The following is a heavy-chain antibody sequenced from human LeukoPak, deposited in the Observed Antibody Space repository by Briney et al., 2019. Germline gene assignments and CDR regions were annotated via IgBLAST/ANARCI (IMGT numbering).Heavy chain of an antibody. V-gene: IGHV4-59*12. CDR1: GGSISSYY. CDR3: ARGSIRLYYGSGYFDY. D-gene: IGHD3-10*01. J-gene: IGHJ4*02. Sequence: SETLSLTCTVSGGSISSYYWSWIRQPPGKGLEWIGYIYYTGSTNYNPSLKSRVTISVDTSKNQFSLKLSSVTAADTAVYYCARGSIRLYYGSGYFDYWGQGTLVTVSS. CDR2: IYYTGST.